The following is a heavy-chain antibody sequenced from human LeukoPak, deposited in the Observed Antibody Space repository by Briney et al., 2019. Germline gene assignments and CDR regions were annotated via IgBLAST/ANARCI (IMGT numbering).Heavy chain of an antibody. J-gene: IGHJ4*02. D-gene: IGHD3-22*01. CDR3: AKTSPMDYYDSSGYYYY. V-gene: IGHV3-23*01. CDR1: GFTFSSYA. CDR2: ISGSGGST. Sequence: PGGSLRLSCAASGFTFSSYAMSWVRQAPGKGLEWVSAISGSGGSTYYADSVKGRFTISRDNSKNTLYLQMNSLRAEDTAVYYCAKTSPMDYYDSSGYYYYWGQGTLVTVSS.